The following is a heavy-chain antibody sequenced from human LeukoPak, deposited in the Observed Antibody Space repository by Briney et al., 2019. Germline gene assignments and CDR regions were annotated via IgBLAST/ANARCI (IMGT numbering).Heavy chain of an antibody. CDR3: ARDLGPTYCILDY. CDR1: GFTFNNYA. D-gene: IGHD3-16*01. J-gene: IGHJ4*02. Sequence: LRLSCAASGFTFNNYAMHWVRQAPGKGLEGVAFISYDGSNKYYADSVKGRFTISRDNSKNTLHVEMRSLRAEDTAVYYCARDLGPTYCILDYWGQGILVTVSS. CDR2: ISYDGSNK. V-gene: IGHV3-30-3*01.